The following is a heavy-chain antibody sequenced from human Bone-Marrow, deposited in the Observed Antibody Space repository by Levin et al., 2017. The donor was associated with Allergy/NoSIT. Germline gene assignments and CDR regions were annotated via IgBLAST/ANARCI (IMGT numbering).Heavy chain of an antibody. CDR3: ARTSGGFINKYFDY. CDR2: IYYTGST. Sequence: PSETLSLTCTVSGASISSGGYYWSWIRQLPGKGLEWIGYIYYTGSTTYNPSLKSRLTMSVDTSKNQFSLKLTSVTAADTAVYCCARTSGGFINKYFDYRGQGTLVTVSS. CDR1: GASISSGGYY. J-gene: IGHJ4*02. V-gene: IGHV4-31*03. D-gene: IGHD3-10*01.